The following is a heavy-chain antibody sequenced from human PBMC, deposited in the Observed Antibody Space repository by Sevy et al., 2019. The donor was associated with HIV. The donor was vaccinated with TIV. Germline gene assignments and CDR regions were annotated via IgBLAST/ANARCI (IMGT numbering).Heavy chain of an antibody. CDR3: AKHYIHDIADGWYLDL. D-gene: IGHD6-13*01. CDR2: ISGGGGGT. V-gene: IGHV3-23*01. CDR1: GFTFNNYA. Sequence: GGSLRLSCAASGFTFNNYAMSWVRQAPGKGLEGKGLEWVSTISGGGGGTYYADSVRGRFTISRDNSKNTLYLQVNSLRVEDTALYYCAKHYIHDIADGWYLDLWGRGTLVTVSS. J-gene: IGHJ2*01.